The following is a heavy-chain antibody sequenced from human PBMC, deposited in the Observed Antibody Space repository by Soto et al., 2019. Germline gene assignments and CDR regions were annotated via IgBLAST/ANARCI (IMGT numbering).Heavy chain of an antibody. CDR1: GGTFSNYA. CDR2: IIPLSGTA. CDR3: ASDYSVADTYYYGMDV. D-gene: IGHD6-19*01. V-gene: IGHV1-69*01. J-gene: IGHJ6*02. Sequence: QVQLVQSGAEVKKPGSSVKVSCKASGGTFSNYAISWVRQAPGQGLEWMGGIIPLSGTANYAQKFQGRVTITADESTSTAYMEPRSLRSEDTAVYYCASDYSVADTYYYGMDVWGQGTTVTVSS.